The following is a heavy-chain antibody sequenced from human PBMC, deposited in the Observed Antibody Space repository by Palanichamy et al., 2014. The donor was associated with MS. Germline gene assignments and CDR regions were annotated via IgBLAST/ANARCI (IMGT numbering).Heavy chain of an antibody. J-gene: IGHJ4*02. Sequence: EVLLVESGGGLVQPGGSLRLSCAASGFTFSSYWMHWVRQGPGKGLVWVARIDIDGSNTNYADSVQGRFTISRDNAKNTLYLQMNSLRAEDTAVYYCGRGGDGATAPLSDYWGQGTLVTVSS. V-gene: IGHV3-74*01. CDR2: IDIDGSNT. CDR3: GRGGDGATAPLSDY. D-gene: IGHD3-16*01. CDR1: GFTFSSYW.